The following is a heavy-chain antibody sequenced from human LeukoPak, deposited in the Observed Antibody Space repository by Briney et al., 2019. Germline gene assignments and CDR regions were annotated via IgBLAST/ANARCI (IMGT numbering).Heavy chain of an antibody. Sequence: PGGSLRLSCAASGFTFSSNSMNWVRQAPGKGPEWVSYISSGSGTIYYADSVKGRFTISRDNAKNSLYLQMNSLRAEDTAVYYCARSYCSGGTRYNYYYYYMDVWGKGTTVTVSS. D-gene: IGHD2-15*01. CDR3: ARSYCSGGTRYNYYYYYMDV. CDR1: GFTFSSNS. J-gene: IGHJ6*03. CDR2: ISSGSGTI. V-gene: IGHV3-48*04.